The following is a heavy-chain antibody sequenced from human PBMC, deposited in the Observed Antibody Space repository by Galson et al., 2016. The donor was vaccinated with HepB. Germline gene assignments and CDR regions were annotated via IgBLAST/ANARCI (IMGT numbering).Heavy chain of an antibody. J-gene: IGHJ4*02. CDR2: TSYRSNWQN. V-gene: IGHV6-1*01. D-gene: IGHD3-10*01. CDR3: ARSYLLGRGFGW. CDR1: GDSVSNNNAG. Sequence: CAISGDSVSNNNAGWYWIRQSPSRGLECLGRTSYRSNWQNDYAESVTSRISINADTARNEISLHLRSVTPEDTGVYYCARSYLLGRGFGWWGPGTPVTVSS.